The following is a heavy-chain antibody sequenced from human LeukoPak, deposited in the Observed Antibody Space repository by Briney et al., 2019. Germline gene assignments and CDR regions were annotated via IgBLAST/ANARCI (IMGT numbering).Heavy chain of an antibody. D-gene: IGHD3-10*01. CDR3: ARAQYYYPHHYYVY. CDR2: INPNSGDT. CDR1: GYTFTCYF. Sequence: VASVKVSCKASGYTFTCYFMNRVRQAPGQGLEWMGWINPNSGDTTYAQKFQGRVTMTRDTSNSTAYMELSRLRSDDTAVYYCARAQYYYPHHYYVYWGQGTLVTVSS. J-gene: IGHJ4*02. V-gene: IGHV1-2*02.